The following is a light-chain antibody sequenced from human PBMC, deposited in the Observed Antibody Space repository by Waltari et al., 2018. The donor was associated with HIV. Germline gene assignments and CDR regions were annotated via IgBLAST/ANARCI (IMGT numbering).Light chain of an antibody. J-gene: IGLJ1*01. CDR1: ASDVGGYHY. CDR3: SSYTSSSTYV. V-gene: IGLV2-14*01. CDR2: EVI. Sequence: QSALPQPASVSGSPGQSITIACTGTASDVGGYHYVSWYQQNTGKAPKHMIDEVINPPSGVSNRFSGSKTCNTASLTISGLQAEDEADYYCSSYTSSSTYVFGTGTKVTVL.